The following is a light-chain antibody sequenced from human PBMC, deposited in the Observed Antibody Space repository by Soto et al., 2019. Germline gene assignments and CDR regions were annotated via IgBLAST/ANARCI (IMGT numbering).Light chain of an antibody. CDR3: QQYGRSPPMYT. CDR1: QSVNSSY. V-gene: IGKV3-20*01. J-gene: IGKJ2*01. CDR2: GAS. Sequence: DIVLTQSPGTLSLSPGERATLSCRASQSVNSSYLAWYQQKPGQAPRLIIYGASGRATGIPDRFSGSGSGTDFTLTISRLEPEDFAVYYCQQYGRSPPMYTFGQGAKLEIK.